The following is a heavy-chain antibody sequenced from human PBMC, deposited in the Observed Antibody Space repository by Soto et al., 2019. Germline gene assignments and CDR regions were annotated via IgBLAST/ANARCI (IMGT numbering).Heavy chain of an antibody. Sequence: NPSETLSLTCTVSGGSISIYYWSWIRQPPGKGLEWIGYIYYSGSTNYNPSLKSRVTISVDTSKNQFSLKLSSVTAADTAVYYCAREGDYFDYWGQGTLVTVS. CDR3: AREGDYFDY. J-gene: IGHJ4*02. CDR1: GGSISIYY. CDR2: IYYSGST. V-gene: IGHV4-59*01.